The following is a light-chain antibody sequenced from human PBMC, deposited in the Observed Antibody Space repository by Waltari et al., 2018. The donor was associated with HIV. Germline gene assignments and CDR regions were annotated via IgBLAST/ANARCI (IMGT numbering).Light chain of an antibody. CDR2: EGS. V-gene: IGLV2-23*01. CDR3: CSYAGSSTSWV. CDR1: SSDVGSYNP. Sequence: QSALTQPASVSGSPGQSITISCTGTSSDVGSYNPVSWYQQHPGKAPKLMIYEGSKRPSGVSNRFSGSKSGNTASLTISGLQAEDEADYYCCSYAGSSTSWVFGGGTKLTVL. J-gene: IGLJ3*02.